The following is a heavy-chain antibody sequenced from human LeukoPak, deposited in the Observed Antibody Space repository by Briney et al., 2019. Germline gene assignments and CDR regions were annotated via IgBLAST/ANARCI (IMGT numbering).Heavy chain of an antibody. V-gene: IGHV4-39*01. Sequence: SETLSLTCTVSGGSISSSSYYWGWIRQPPGKGLEWIGSIYYSGSTYYNPSLKGRVTISVDTSKNQFSLKLSSVTAADTAVYYCASADFYDSSGYSYDAFDIWGQGTMVTVSS. J-gene: IGHJ3*02. CDR2: IYYSGST. D-gene: IGHD3-22*01. CDR1: GGSISSSSYY. CDR3: ASADFYDSSGYSYDAFDI.